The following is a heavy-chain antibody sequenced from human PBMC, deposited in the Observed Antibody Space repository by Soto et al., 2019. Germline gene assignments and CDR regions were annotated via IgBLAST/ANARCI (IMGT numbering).Heavy chain of an antibody. D-gene: IGHD6-13*01. CDR3: ARSPAIAAAGTFDY. CDR2: ISYDGSNK. CDR1: GFTFSSYA. V-gene: IGHV3-30-3*01. Sequence: VGSLRLSCAASGFTFSSYAMHWVRQAPGKGLEWVAVISYDGSNKYYADSVKGRFTISRDNSKNTLYLQMNSLRAEDTAVYYCARSPAIAAAGTFDYWGQGTLVTVSS. J-gene: IGHJ4*02.